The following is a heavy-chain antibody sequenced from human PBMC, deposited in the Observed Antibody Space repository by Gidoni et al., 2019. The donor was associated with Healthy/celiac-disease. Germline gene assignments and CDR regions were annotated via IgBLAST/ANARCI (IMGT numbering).Heavy chain of an antibody. CDR2: ISGSGGST. D-gene: IGHD3-10*02. V-gene: IGHV3-23*01. CDR3: AKDVRRCMDV. Sequence: EVQLLESGGGLVQPGGSLSLSCTASGFTFSSYAMSWVRQAPGKGLEWVSAISGSGGSTYYADSVKGRCTISRDNSKNTLYLQMNSLRAEYTAVYYCAKDVRRCMDVWGQGTTVTVSS. CDR1: GFTFSSYA. J-gene: IGHJ6*02.